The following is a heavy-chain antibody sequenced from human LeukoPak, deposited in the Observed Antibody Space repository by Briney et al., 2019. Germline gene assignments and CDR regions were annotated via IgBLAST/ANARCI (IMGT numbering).Heavy chain of an antibody. CDR1: GFTFSSSA. V-gene: IGHV3-23*01. J-gene: IGHJ4*02. Sequence: PGGSLILSCAASGFTFSSSAMSWVRQAPGKGLEGGSSISGSGSGVSTYYADAGKGQFTISRDKCKNTLDEQMKSRIAENTAVYYCAKSGYNRFDYWGQGTRVTVSS. D-gene: IGHD5-24*01. CDR2: ISGSGSGVST. CDR3: AKSGYNRFDY.